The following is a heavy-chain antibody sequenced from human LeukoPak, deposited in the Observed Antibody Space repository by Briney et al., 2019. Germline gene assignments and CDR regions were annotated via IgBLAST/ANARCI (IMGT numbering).Heavy chain of an antibody. V-gene: IGHV3-7*01. CDR1: GFTFSTYW. D-gene: IGHD1-26*01. Sequence: GGSLRLSCAASGFTFSTYWMSWVRQAPGKGLEWVANIKQDGSEKYYVDSVKGRFTISRDNAKNSLYLQMNTLRPEDTAVYYCARENIVGSTWGDIDYWGQGTLVTVSS. CDR2: IKQDGSEK. J-gene: IGHJ4*02. CDR3: ARENIVGSTWGDIDY.